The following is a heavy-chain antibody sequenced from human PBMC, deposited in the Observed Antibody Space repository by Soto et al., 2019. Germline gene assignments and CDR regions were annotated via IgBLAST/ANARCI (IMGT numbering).Heavy chain of an antibody. V-gene: IGHV4-39*01. CDR2: IYYSGST. CDR3: ARQTYTHCSDY. D-gene: IGHD2-2*02. Sequence: QLQLQVSGPGLVKPSETLSLTCTVSDGSITSSSYYWGWIRQPPGKGLEWIGSIYYSGSTYYNPSLKSRVTISVDSSKNQSSLKLSSLTAADTAGYYCARQTYTHCSDYWGQGTLVTVCS. CDR1: DGSITSSSYY. J-gene: IGHJ4*02.